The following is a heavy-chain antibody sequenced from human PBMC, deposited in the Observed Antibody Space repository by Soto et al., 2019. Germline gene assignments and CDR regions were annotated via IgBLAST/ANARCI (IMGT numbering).Heavy chain of an antibody. CDR2: IYYSGST. CDR1: GGSISSYY. J-gene: IGHJ6*02. V-gene: IGHV4-59*08. CDR3: ARHAGYYYYGMDV. Sequence: QVQLQESGPGLVKPSETLSLTCTVSGGSISSYYWSWIRQPPGKGLEWIGYIYYSGSTNYNPSLKRRVTISVATPKNQFSLKLSSVTAADTAVYYCARHAGYYYYGMDVWGQGTTVTVSS.